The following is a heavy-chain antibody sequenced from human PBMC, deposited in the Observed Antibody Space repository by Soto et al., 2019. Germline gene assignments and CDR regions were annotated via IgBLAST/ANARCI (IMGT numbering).Heavy chain of an antibody. CDR3: ARAEMAVAARFHYYGMDV. CDR1: GGTFTSYA. D-gene: IGHD6-19*01. CDR2: IIPVFGTS. Sequence: QVQLVQSGAEVKKPGSSVRVSCKASGGTFTSYAFNWVRQAPRQGLEWMGGIIPVFGTSDSAQKFQGRLTISADESTNTVYMELSSLRSEDTALYYCARAEMAVAARFHYYGMDVWGQGTTVIVSS. J-gene: IGHJ6*02. V-gene: IGHV1-69*01.